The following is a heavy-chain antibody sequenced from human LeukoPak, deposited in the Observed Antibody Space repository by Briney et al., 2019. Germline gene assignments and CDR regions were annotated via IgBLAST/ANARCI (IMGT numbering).Heavy chain of an antibody. CDR3: TRHVDDYYDSSGYYLDAFDI. CDR1: GFTFSSYS. Sequence: GGSLRLSCAASGFTFSSYSMNWVRQAPGKGLEWVSYISSSSSTIYYADSVKGRFTISRDNAKNSLYLQMNSLKTEDTAVYYCTRHVDDYYDSSGYYLDAFDIWGQGTMVTVSS. D-gene: IGHD3-22*01. J-gene: IGHJ3*02. CDR2: ISSSSSTI. V-gene: IGHV3-48*01.